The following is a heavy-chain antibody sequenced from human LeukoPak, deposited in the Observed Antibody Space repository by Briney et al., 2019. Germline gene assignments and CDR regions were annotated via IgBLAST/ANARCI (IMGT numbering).Heavy chain of an antibody. CDR3: AKDSVYCSSTSCYVY. D-gene: IGHD2-2*01. J-gene: IGHJ4*02. Sequence: PGGSLRLSCAASGFTFSSYAMSWVRQAPGKGLEWVSAISGSGGSIYYADSVKGRFTISRDNSKNTLYLQMNSLRAEDTAVYYCAKDSVYCSSTSCYVYWGQGTLVTVSS. CDR2: ISGSGGSI. V-gene: IGHV3-23*01. CDR1: GFTFSSYA.